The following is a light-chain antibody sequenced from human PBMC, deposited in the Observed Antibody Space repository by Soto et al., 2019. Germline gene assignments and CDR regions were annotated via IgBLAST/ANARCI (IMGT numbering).Light chain of an antibody. Sequence: DIQMTQSPSALSASVGDRVTITCRASQSIRSWLAWYQQKPGKAPKLLISKASTLESGVPSSFSGSASGTEFTLTISSLQPDDFATYYCQQYKSYPYTFGQGTKLEIK. J-gene: IGKJ2*01. CDR3: QQYKSYPYT. CDR2: KAS. CDR1: QSIRSW. V-gene: IGKV1-5*03.